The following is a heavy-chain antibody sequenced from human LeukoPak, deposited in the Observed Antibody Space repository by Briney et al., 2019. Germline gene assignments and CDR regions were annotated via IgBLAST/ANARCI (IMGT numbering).Heavy chain of an antibody. Sequence: SETLSLTCTVSGGSLSSSSYYWGWIRQPPGKGLEWIGSIYYSGRPHYNPSLKSRVTISVDTPNNQFYLKSNFVTAADTAVYCCARDGGLVEDSSLDPWGQGTLVTVSS. CDR3: ARDGGLVEDSSLDP. J-gene: IGHJ5*02. D-gene: IGHD3-22*01. V-gene: IGHV4-39*02. CDR1: GGSLSSSSYY. CDR2: IYYSGRP.